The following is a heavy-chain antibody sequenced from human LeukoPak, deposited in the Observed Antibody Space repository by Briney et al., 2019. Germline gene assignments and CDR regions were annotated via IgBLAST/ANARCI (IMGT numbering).Heavy chain of an antibody. CDR2: LYPGDSDS. CDR3: ARASRDGYNQNFDY. Sequence: GESLKVSCKAYGYSFFSNYWIAWVRQMPGKGLEWMGILYPGDSDSRYSPSFQGQVTISADRSISTAYLHWSSLKVSDTAMYYCARASRDGYNQNFDYWGQGTLVTVSS. J-gene: IGHJ4*02. D-gene: IGHD5-24*01. CDR1: GYSFFSNYW. V-gene: IGHV5-51*01.